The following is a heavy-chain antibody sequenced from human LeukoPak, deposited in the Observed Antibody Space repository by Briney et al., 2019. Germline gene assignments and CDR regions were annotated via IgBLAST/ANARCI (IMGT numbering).Heavy chain of an antibody. Sequence: PGGSLRLSCAASGFTFSRYWMSWARHAPGKGLEWVANIKQDGSEKYNVDSVKGRFTISRDNAKNSLYLQMNSLRAEDTAVYYCARGGSAWSDFDYWGQGTLVTVSS. D-gene: IGHD3-16*01. CDR3: ARGGSAWSDFDY. V-gene: IGHV3-7*01. J-gene: IGHJ4*02. CDR2: IKQDGSEK. CDR1: GFTFSRYW.